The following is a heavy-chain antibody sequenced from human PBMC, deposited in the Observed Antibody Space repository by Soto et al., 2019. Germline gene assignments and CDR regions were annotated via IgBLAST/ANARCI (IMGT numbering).Heavy chain of an antibody. CDR1: GGSISSGGYY. D-gene: IGHD6-6*01. V-gene: IGHV4-31*03. CDR2: IYYSGST. CDR3: ARGARRSPGMDV. Sequence: QVQLQESGPGLVKPSQTLSLTCTVSGGSISSGGYYWSWIRQHPGKGLEWIGYIYYSGSTYYNPSLVNRGIISVDTSKSLFSLMMSTVTAADTAVYYCARGARRSPGMDVWGQGTMVTVSS. J-gene: IGHJ6*02.